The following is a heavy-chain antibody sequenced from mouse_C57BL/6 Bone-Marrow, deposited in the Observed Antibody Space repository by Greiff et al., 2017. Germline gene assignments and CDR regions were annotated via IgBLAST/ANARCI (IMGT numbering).Heavy chain of an antibody. Sequence: QVQLQQSGAELVMPGASVKLSCKASGYTFTSYWMHWVKQRPGQGLEWIGEIDPSDSYTNYNQKFKGKSTLTVDKSSSTAYMQLSSLTSEDSAVYYWATELYYYGSSYWYFDVWGTGTTVTVSS. CDR3: ATELYYYGSSYWYFDV. J-gene: IGHJ1*03. CDR2: IDPSDSYT. V-gene: IGHV1-69*01. CDR1: GYTFTSYW. D-gene: IGHD1-1*01.